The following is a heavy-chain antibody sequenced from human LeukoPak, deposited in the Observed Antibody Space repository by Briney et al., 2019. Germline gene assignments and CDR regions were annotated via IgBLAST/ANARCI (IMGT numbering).Heavy chain of an antibody. CDR3: ARGKPAPAN. CDR2: IKEDGSEK. CDR1: GFTFSNYG. Sequence: PGGSLRLSCAASGFTFSNYGMTWVRQAPGKGLEWVATIKEDGSEKYYVDSVKGRFTISRDNAQNSLYPQMNSLRVEDTAVYYCARGKPAPANWGQGTLATVSS. V-gene: IGHV3-7*04. J-gene: IGHJ4*02.